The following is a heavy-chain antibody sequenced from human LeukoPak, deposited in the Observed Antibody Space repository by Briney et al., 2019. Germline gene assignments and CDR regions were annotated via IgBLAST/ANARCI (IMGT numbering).Heavy chain of an antibody. V-gene: IGHV3-30*04. CDR3: ARDQVEVCSSASCYVIDN. D-gene: IGHD2-2*01. Sequence: GGSLRLSCAASGFTFDIYAMHWVRQAPGKGLEWVAVMSYDGSNKYYADSVKGRFTISRDNSRTTLHLQMSSLRVADKPVYYCARDQVEVCSSASCYVIDNWGPGTLVAVSS. J-gene: IGHJ4*02. CDR2: MSYDGSNK. CDR1: GFTFDIYA.